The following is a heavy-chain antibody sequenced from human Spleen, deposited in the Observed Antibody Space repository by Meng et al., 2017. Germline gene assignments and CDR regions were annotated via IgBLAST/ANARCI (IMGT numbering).Heavy chain of an antibody. CDR3: ARDQYGDIDY. CDR2: IYYSGTT. CDR1: GGSFSSTNFY. D-gene: IGHD2-21*01. Sequence: GSLRLSCTVSGGSFSSTNFYWGWIRQSPGKGLEWIGSIYYSGTTSYNPSLKSRVTISVDTSKNQFSLKLSSVTAADTAMYYCARDQYGDIDYWGQGTLVTVSS. J-gene: IGHJ4*02. V-gene: IGHV4-39*07.